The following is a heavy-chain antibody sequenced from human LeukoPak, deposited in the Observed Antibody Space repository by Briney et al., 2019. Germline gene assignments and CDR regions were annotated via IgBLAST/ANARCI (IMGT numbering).Heavy chain of an antibody. Sequence: SVKVSCKASGGTFISYAISWVRQAPGQGLEWMGRIIPILGIANYAQKFQGRVTITADKSTSTAYMELSSLRSEDTAVYYCARGSGYCSSTSCLWDYYYYYGMDVWGQGTTVTVSS. D-gene: IGHD2-2*01. CDR1: GGTFISYA. CDR2: IIPILGIA. J-gene: IGHJ6*02. V-gene: IGHV1-69*04. CDR3: ARGSGYCSSTSCLWDYYYYYGMDV.